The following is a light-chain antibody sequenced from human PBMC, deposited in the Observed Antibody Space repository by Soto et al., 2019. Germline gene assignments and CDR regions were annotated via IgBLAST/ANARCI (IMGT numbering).Light chain of an antibody. J-gene: IGLJ3*02. V-gene: IGLV1-44*01. CDR2: SND. Sequence: QSVLTQPPSASGTPGQSVTISCSGSSSNIGSNTVNWYHQLPGTAPKLLIYSNDQRPSGVPGRFSGSKSGTSASLAISGLQSEDEADYFCAAWDDGLNGPEFGGGTKLTVL. CDR1: SSNIGSNT. CDR3: AAWDDGLNGPE.